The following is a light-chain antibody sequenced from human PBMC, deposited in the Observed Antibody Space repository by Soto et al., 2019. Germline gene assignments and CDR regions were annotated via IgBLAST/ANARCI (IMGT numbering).Light chain of an antibody. Sequence: IQMTQSPSTLSASVGDRVTITCRASHTIDSLFAWYQQRPWKPPNLLIYAASSLQSGVPSRFSGSGSGTDFTLTISSLQPEDFATYYCQQLNKYPSTFGGGTKVDI. CDR3: QQLNKYPST. J-gene: IGKJ4*01. CDR1: HTIDSL. V-gene: IGKV1-5*01. CDR2: AAS.